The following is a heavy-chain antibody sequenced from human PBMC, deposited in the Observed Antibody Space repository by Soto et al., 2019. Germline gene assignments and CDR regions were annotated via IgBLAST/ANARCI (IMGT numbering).Heavy chain of an antibody. CDR3: SLRAEDTAVYYCARNEL. J-gene: IGHJ4*02. Sequence: SGPTLVNPTQTLTLTCTFFGFSLSTSGVGVGWIRQPPGKALEWLALIYWDDDKRYSPSLKSRLTITKDTSKNQVVLTMTNMAPEFISLKMNSLRAEDTAVYYCARNELWGQGTLVTVSS. D-gene: IGHD3-10*01. V-gene: IGHV2-5*02. CDR2: IYWDDDK. CDR1: GFSLSTSGVG.